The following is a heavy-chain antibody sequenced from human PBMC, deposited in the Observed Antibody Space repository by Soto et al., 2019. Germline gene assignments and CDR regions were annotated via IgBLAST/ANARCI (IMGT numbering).Heavy chain of an antibody. CDR1: GVLFRSYS. Sequence: PGASLSLSSAASGVLFRSYSMAWVRQAPGKGLEWLSYITSSSAYIYYADSVRGRFTISRDNAQNSVYLHVNNLRAEDTAVYYCTRDIPRSSGDLWGQGSLVAVAS. J-gene: IGHJ1*01. CDR3: TRDIPRSSGDL. D-gene: IGHD2-21*02. V-gene: IGHV3-21*06. CDR2: ITSSSAYI.